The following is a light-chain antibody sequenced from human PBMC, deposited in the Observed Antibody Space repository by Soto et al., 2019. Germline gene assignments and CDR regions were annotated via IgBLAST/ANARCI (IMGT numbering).Light chain of an antibody. J-gene: IGLJ2*01. Sequence: QSVLTQPASVSGSPGQSITISCTGTSSDVGAYNYVSWYQQHPGKAPKLMIYDVSNRPSGVSTRFSGSKSGDTASLTISGLQAEDEADYYFSSYTSSSTLVFGGGTKLTVL. CDR1: SSDVGAYNY. CDR3: SSYTSSSTLV. CDR2: DVS. V-gene: IGLV2-14*03.